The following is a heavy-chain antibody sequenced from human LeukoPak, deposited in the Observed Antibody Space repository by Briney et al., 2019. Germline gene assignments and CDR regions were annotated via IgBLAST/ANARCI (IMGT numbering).Heavy chain of an antibody. Sequence: GGSLRLSCAASGFTFSSYAMSWVRQAPGKGLEWVSAITGSGGSTYYTDSVKGRFTISRDNSKNTLYLQMNSLRVEDTAVYYCAGVSGYTANHYMDVRGKGTTVTVSS. CDR3: AGVSGYTANHYMDV. CDR1: GFTFSSYA. CDR2: ITGSGGST. V-gene: IGHV3-23*01. J-gene: IGHJ6*03. D-gene: IGHD5-18*01.